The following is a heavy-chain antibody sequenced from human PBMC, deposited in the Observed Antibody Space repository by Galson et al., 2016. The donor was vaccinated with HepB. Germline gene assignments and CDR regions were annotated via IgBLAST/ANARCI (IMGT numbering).Heavy chain of an antibody. D-gene: IGHD3-10*01. CDR1: GGSLSRYS. Sequence: SETLSLTCDVSGGSLSRYSWTWIRQPPGKGLEWSGEINDSGSAAYSPSLKSRLTLSVDTSKAQFSRNLHSVTSADTALYFCARAPHFGTFIRGGLDVWGQGTTVVVSS. J-gene: IGHJ6*02. CDR3: ARAPHFGTFIRGGLDV. V-gene: IGHV4-34*01. CDR2: INDSGSA.